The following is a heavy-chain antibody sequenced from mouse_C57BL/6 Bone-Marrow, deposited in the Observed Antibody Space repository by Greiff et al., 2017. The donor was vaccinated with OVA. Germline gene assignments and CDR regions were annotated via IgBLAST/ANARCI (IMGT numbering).Heavy chain of an antibody. V-gene: IGHV8-8*01. CDR3: ARIGNGNYDWDIDY. J-gene: IGHJ2*01. D-gene: IGHD2-1*01. CDR2: IWWDDDR. Sequence: QVTLNVSGPGILQPSQTLSLTCSFSGFSLSTFGMGVGWIRQPSGKGLEWLAHIWWDDDRYYNPALKSRLTISKDTSKNQVFLKIANVDTADTSTYYCARIGNGNYDWDIDYWGQGTTLTVSS. CDR1: GFSLSTFGMG.